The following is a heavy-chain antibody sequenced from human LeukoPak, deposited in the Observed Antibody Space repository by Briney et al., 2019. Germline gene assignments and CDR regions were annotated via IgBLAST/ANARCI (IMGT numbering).Heavy chain of an antibody. J-gene: IGHJ4*02. V-gene: IGHV3-7*05. Sequence: GGSLRLSCAASGFTFSSYWMDWVRPAPGKGLEWVANVKPDGSDKYYADSVKGRFTISRDNAKNSLYLQMNSLRAEDTAVYYCARDLDYWGQGTLVTVSS. CDR2: VKPDGSDK. CDR1: GFTFSSYW. CDR3: ARDLDY.